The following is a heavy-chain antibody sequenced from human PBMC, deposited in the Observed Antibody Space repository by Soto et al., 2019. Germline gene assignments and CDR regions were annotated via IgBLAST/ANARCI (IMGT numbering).Heavy chain of an antibody. CDR3: ARDLDCSGGSCYSGTY. CDR1: GFTFSSYA. Sequence: AGGSLRLSCAASGFTFSSYAMHWVRQAPGKGLEWVAVISYDGSNKYYADSVKGRFTISRDNSKNTLYLQMNSLRAEDTAVYYCARDLDCSGGSCYSGTYWGQGTQVTVSS. J-gene: IGHJ4*02. D-gene: IGHD2-15*01. V-gene: IGHV3-30-3*01. CDR2: ISYDGSNK.